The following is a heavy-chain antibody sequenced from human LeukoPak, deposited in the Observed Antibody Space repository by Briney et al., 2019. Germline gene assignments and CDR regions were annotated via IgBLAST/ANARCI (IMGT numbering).Heavy chain of an antibody. CDR1: GYNFISYY. V-gene: IGHV1-46*01. CDR3: AREDVVLVDAVRYYYYGMDV. J-gene: IGHJ6*02. D-gene: IGHD1-26*01. Sequence: ASVKVSCKGSGYNFISYYMHWVRQAPGQGLECMGIINPSGGSTSYAQKFQDRVSMTRDTSTSTVYMELSSLKSEDKAVYHCAREDVVLVDAVRYYYYGMDVWGQGTTVTVSS. CDR2: INPSGGST.